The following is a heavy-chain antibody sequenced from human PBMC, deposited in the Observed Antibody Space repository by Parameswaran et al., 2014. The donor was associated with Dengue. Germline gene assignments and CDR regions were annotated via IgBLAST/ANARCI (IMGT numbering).Heavy chain of an antibody. V-gene: IGHV4-34*01. Sequence: PGKGLEWIGEINHSGSTNYNPSLKSRVTISVDTSKNQFSLKLSSVTAADTAVYYCARGPTVTPGEDGMDVWGPRDHGHRLL. D-gene: IGHD4-17*01. CDR3: ARGPTVTPGEDGMDV. CDR2: INHSGST. J-gene: IGHJ6*01.